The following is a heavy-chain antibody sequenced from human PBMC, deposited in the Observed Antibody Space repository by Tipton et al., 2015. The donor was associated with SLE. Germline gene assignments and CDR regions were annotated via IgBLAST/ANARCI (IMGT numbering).Heavy chain of an antibody. CDR2: FYYGKST. CDR1: GGSISRSNFY. Sequence: LRLSCTVSGGSISRSNFYWAWIRQPPGKGLEWIGSFYYGKSTFYNPSLKSRVTISRDTSRNQLSLKLSSVTAADTAVYYCARGGTGDGGNPFDPWGQGTLVTVSS. D-gene: IGHD4-23*01. V-gene: IGHV4-39*07. J-gene: IGHJ5*02. CDR3: ARGGTGDGGNPFDP.